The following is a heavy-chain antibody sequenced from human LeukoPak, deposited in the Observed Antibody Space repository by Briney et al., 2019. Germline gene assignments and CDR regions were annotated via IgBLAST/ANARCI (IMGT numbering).Heavy chain of an antibody. CDR1: GFTFSSYS. CDR2: IRSSSSYI. V-gene: IGHV3-21*01. D-gene: IGHD3-10*01. Sequence: KPGGSLRLSCAASGFTFSSYSMNWVRQAPGKGLEWVSSIRSSSSYIYYADSVKGRFTISRDNAKNSLYLQMNSLRAEDTAVYYCARGRNYYGSGSYYNPNFDYWGQGTLVTVSS. CDR3: ARGRNYYGSGSYYNPNFDY. J-gene: IGHJ4*02.